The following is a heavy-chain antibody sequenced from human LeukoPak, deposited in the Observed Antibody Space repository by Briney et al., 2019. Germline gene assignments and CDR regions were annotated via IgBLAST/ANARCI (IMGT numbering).Heavy chain of an antibody. J-gene: IGHJ4*02. CDR1: GGSISSGGYY. Sequence: SQTLSLTCTVSGGSISSGGYYWSWIRQHPAKGLEWIGYICYSGSTYYNPSLKSRVTISVDTSKNQFSLKLSSVTAADTAVYYCARSSSGWYSSDYWGQGTLVTVSS. CDR3: ARSSSGWYSSDY. V-gene: IGHV4-31*03. CDR2: ICYSGST. D-gene: IGHD6-19*01.